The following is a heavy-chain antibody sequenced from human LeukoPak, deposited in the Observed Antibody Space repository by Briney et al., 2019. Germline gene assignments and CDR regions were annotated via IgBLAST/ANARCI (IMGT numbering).Heavy chain of an antibody. V-gene: IGHV3-15*01. D-gene: IGHD1-26*01. Sequence: PGGSLRLSCAASGFTFSDAWMSWVRQAPGKGLEWVGRFKSKTDGGTTDYAAPVKGKFTISRDDSKNTLYLQMNSLKTEDTAVYYCTSGWQLDFWGQGTLVTVSS. CDR3: TSGWQLDF. CDR2: FKSKTDGGTT. J-gene: IGHJ4*02. CDR1: GFTFSDAW.